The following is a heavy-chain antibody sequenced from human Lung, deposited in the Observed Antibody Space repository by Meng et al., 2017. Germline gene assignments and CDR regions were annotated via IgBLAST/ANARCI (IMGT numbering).Heavy chain of an antibody. Sequence: QVPLQQWGAGLLKPSETLSLTCVGSGGSSSDYYWSWIRQPPGKGLEWIGEINHSGSTNYNPSLESRATISVDTSQNNLSLKLSSVTAADSAVYYCARGPTTMAHDFDYWGQGTLVTVSS. J-gene: IGHJ4*02. CDR3: ARGPTTMAHDFDY. CDR2: INHSGST. CDR1: GGSSSDYY. V-gene: IGHV4-34*01. D-gene: IGHD4-11*01.